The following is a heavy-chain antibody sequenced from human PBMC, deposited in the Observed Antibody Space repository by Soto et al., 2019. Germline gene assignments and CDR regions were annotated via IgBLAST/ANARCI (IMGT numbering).Heavy chain of an antibody. J-gene: IGHJ4*02. V-gene: IGHV3-23*01. D-gene: IGHD5-12*01. Sequence: PGGSLRLSCAASGFTFSSYAMSWVRQAPGKGLEWVSAISGSGGSTYYADSVKGRFTISRDNSKNTLYLQMNSLRAEDTAVYYCAKVPLVGSGYDFYFDYWGQGTLVTVSS. CDR2: ISGSGGST. CDR3: AKVPLVGSGYDFYFDY. CDR1: GFTFSSYA.